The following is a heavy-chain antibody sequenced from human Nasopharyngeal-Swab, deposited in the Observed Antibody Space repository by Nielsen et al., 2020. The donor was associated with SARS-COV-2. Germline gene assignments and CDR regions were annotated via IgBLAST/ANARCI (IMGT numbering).Heavy chain of an antibody. D-gene: IGHD5/OR15-5a*01. CDR1: GFTFSSYW. V-gene: IGHV3-15*01. CDR2: IKSKTDGGTT. CDR3: TTQRLGSTFYYFDY. Sequence: GGSLRLSCAASGFTFSSYWMSWVRQAPGKGLEWVGRIKSKTDGGTTDYAAPVKGRFTISRDDSKNTLYLQMNSLKTEDTAVYYCTTQRLGSTFYYFDYWGQGTLVTVSS. J-gene: IGHJ4*02.